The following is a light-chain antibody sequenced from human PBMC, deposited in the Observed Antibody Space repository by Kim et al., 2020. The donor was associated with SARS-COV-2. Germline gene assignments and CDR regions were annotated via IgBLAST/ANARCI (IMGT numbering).Light chain of an antibody. V-gene: IGLV1-44*01. Sequence: QSALTQPPSVSGAPGQRVTISCSGSSSNIGSNIVNWYQQLPGAAPKLLIYSNNQRPSGVPDRLSGSKSGTSASLAISGLQSEDEADYYCAAWDDTLRGPVFGGGTQLTVL. CDR1: SSNIGSNI. CDR2: SNN. CDR3: AAWDDTLRGPV. J-gene: IGLJ2*01.